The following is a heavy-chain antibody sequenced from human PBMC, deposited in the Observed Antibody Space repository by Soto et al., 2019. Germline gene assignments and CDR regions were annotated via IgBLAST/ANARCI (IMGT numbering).Heavy chain of an antibody. J-gene: IGHJ6*03. CDR3: ARESGGATATLDYYYFYMDV. D-gene: IGHD5-12*01. Sequence: QVQLVQSGAEVKKPGASVKVSCKASGYTFSDYYIHWMRQAPGQGLEWMGWINTNRGGTKYAHKFQGGVTMTRDTSVKTAYMELSRLTSDDTAVYYCARESGGATATLDYYYFYMDVWGKGTTVTVSS. V-gene: IGHV1-2*07. CDR1: GYTFSDYY. CDR2: INTNRGGT.